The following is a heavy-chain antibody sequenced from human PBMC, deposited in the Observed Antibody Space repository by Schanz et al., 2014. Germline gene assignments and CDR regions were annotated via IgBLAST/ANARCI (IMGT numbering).Heavy chain of an antibody. CDR3: ARDHPHRGVTGYYNDV. J-gene: IGHJ6*02. Sequence: EVYLVESGGGLVQPGGSLRLSCAASGFPFFTYNMNWVRQAPGRGLEWISYIGSSSTTMYYADSVKGRFTISRDNAKNSLYLQMNSLRDEDTAVYYCARDHPHRGVTGYYNDVWGQGTSVTVSS. D-gene: IGHD3-9*01. CDR2: IGSSSTTM. V-gene: IGHV3-48*02. CDR1: GFPFFTYN.